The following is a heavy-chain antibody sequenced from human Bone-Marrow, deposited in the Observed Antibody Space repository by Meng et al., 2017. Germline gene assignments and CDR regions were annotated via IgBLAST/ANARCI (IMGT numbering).Heavy chain of an antibody. CDR1: GGTFSSYA. J-gene: IGHJ4*02. V-gene: IGHV1-69*13. Sequence: SVKVSCKASGGTFSSYAISWVRQAPGQGLEWMGGIIPIFGTANYAQKFQGRVTTTADESTSTAYMELSSLRSEDTAVYYCARETTGTTGADYWGQRTLVTVSS. CDR2: IIPIFGTA. CDR3: ARETTGTTGADY. D-gene: IGHD1-7*01.